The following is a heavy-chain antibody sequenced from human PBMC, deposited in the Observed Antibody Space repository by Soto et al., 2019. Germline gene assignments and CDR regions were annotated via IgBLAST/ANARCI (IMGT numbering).Heavy chain of an antibody. Sequence: SVKVSCKASGGTFSSYAISWVRQAPGQGLEWMGGIIPIFGTANYAQKFQGRVTITADESTSTAYMELSSLRSEDTAVYYCEAARPAGSYYYGMDVWGQGTTVTVSS. D-gene: IGHD6-6*01. CDR2: IIPIFGTA. J-gene: IGHJ6*02. V-gene: IGHV1-69*13. CDR1: GGTFSSYA. CDR3: EAARPAGSYYYGMDV.